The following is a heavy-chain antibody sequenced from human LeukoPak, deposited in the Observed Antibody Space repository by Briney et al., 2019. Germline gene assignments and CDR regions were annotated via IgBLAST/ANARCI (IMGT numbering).Heavy chain of an antibody. CDR3: ARVRRHDYSSFYFDY. D-gene: IGHD4-11*01. V-gene: IGHV4-34*01. CDR1: GGSFSGYY. CDR2: INHSGST. Sequence: SETLSLTCAVYGGSFSGYYWSWIRQPPGKGLEWIGEINHSGSTNYNPSLKSRVTISVDTSKNQFSLKLSSVTAADTAVYYCARVRRHDYSSFYFDYWGQGTLVTVSS. J-gene: IGHJ4*02.